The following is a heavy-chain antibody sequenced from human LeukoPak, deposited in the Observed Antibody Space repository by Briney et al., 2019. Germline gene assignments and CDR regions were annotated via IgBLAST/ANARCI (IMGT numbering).Heavy chain of an antibody. D-gene: IGHD2-15*01. CDR3: ARRQRGPGAATWSYFDY. J-gene: IGHJ4*02. CDR1: GGTFSSYA. CDR2: IIPIFGTA. V-gene: IGHV1-69*13. Sequence: ASVKVSCKASGGTFSSYAISWVRQATGQGLEWMGGIIPIFGTANYAQKFQGRVTITADESTSTAYMELSSLRSEDTAVYYCARRQRGPGAATWSYFDYWGQGTLVTVSS.